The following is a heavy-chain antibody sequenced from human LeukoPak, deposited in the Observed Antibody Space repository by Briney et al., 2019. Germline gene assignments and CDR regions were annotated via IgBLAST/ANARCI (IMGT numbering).Heavy chain of an antibody. V-gene: IGHV3-23*01. CDR1: RFSFSTYV. CDR2: ISNGGDST. CDR3: AKSHSVEYRGYFDS. Sequence: GGSLRLSCAASRFSFSTYVMSWVRQAPGKGLEWVSTISNGGDSTYYADSVKGRFTISRDNSKNTLSLQMNGLRADDTAVYYCAKSHSVEYRGYFDSWGQGILVTVSS. D-gene: IGHD2/OR15-2a*01. J-gene: IGHJ4*02.